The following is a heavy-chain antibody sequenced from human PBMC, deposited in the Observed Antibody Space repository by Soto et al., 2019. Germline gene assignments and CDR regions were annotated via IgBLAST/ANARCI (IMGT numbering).Heavy chain of an antibody. Sequence: SVKVSCTASGYTFTSYDINWVRQARGQRLECIGWIVVGSGNTNYAQKFQERVTITRDMSTSTAYMELSSLRSEDTAVYYCAALHYDYVWGSYRSDYGMDVWGQGTTVTVSS. CDR1: GYTFTSYD. V-gene: IGHV1-58*02. CDR3: AALHYDYVWGSYRSDYGMDV. D-gene: IGHD3-16*02. J-gene: IGHJ6*02. CDR2: IVVGSGNT.